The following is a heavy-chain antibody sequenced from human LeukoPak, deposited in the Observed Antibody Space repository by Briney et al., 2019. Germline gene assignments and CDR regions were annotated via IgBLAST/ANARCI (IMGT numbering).Heavy chain of an antibody. D-gene: IGHD3-22*01. CDR2: ISWNSGSI. V-gene: IGHV3-9*01. J-gene: IGHJ4*02. CDR1: GFTFDDYA. Sequence: GGSLRLSCAASGFTFDDYAMHWVRQAPGKGLEWVSGISWNSGSIGYADSVKGRFTISRDNAKNSLYLQMNSLRAEDTALYYCAKGPVVVPTYYFDYWGQGTLVTVSS. CDR3: AKGPVVVPTYYFDY.